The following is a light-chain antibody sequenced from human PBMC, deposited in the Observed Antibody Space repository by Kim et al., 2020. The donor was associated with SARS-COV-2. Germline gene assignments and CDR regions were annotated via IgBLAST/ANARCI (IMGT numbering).Light chain of an antibody. CDR3: QQSYSSPRT. CDR1: QTISTF. V-gene: IGKV1-39*01. J-gene: IGKJ2*01. Sequence: SASVGDRVTITCRASQTISTFLNWYQQKPVKAPKFLIYGASSLQSGVPSRFSGSGSGTDFTLTITSLQPEDFATYYCQQSYSSPRTFGQGTKLEIK. CDR2: GAS.